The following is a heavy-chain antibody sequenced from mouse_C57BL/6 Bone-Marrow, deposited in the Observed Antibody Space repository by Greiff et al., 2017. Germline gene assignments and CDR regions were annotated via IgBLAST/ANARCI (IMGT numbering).Heavy chain of an antibody. J-gene: IGHJ3*01. CDR1: GFTFSDFY. D-gene: IGHD1-3*01. CDR2: SRYKANDYTT. CDR3: ARDAELGRAWFAY. V-gene: IGHV7-1*01. Sequence: EVKLVESGGGLVQSGRSLRLSCATSGFTFSDFYMEWVRQAPGKGLEWIAASRYKANDYTTEYSASVKDRFIVSRDTSPSSLYLQMHALRAEDTAIYYCARDAELGRAWFAYWGQGTLVTVSA.